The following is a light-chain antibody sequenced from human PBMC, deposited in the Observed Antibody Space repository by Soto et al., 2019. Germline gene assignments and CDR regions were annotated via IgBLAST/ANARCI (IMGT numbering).Light chain of an antibody. J-gene: IGLJ2*01. CDR3: SSYSTSSTLEV. V-gene: IGLV2-14*01. CDR1: SSAFRVYNY. Sequence: QSVLTQPASVSGSPGQSITISCTGTSSAFRVYNYVSWYQQHPGKAPELIIYEVSNRPSGVSHRFSGSKSGNTASLTISGLQAEDEAEYFCSSYSTSSTLEVFGGGTKVTVL. CDR2: EVS.